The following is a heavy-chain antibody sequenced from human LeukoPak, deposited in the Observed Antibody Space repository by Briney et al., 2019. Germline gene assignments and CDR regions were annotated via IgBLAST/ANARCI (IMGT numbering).Heavy chain of an antibody. J-gene: IGHJ4*02. CDR3: ASSSGRYID. Sequence: GGSLRLSCAASGFTFDDYAIHWVRQAPGKGLEWVSIISRDGDTTYYADSVKGRFTISRDNSKNSLYLQMNSLRVEDTAVYYCASSSGRYIDWGQGTLVTVSS. CDR2: ISRDGDTT. V-gene: IGHV3-43*02. CDR1: GFTFDDYA. D-gene: IGHD6-19*01.